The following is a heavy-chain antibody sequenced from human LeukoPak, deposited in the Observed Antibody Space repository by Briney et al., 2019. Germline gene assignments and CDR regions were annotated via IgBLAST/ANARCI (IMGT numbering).Heavy chain of an antibody. Sequence: SETLSLTCTVSGGSISSGSYYWSWIRQPAGKGLEWIGRIYTSGSTNYNPSLKSRVTISVDTSKNQFSLKLSSVTAADTAVYYCASENHCSGGSCYSPLNYWGQGALVTVSS. CDR3: ASENHCSGGSCYSPLNY. D-gene: IGHD2-15*01. CDR2: IYTSGST. CDR1: GGSISSGSYY. V-gene: IGHV4-61*02. J-gene: IGHJ4*02.